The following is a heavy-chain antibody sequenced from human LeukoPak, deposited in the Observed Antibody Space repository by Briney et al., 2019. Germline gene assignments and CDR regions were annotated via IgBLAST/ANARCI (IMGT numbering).Heavy chain of an antibody. V-gene: IGHV4-61*02. J-gene: IGHJ4*02. CDR1: GGSISSGSYY. D-gene: IGHD4-11*01. CDR2: IYTSGGT. Sequence: SETLSLTCTVSGGSISSGSYYWSWIRQPAGKGLEWIGRIYTSGGTNYNPSLKSRVTISIDTSKNQFSLKLNSVTAADTAVYYCARDRYSNYFDYWGQGTLVTVSS. CDR3: ARDRYSNYFDY.